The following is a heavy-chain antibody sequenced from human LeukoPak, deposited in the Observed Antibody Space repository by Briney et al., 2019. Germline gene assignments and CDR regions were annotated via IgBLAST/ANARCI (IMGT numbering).Heavy chain of an antibody. V-gene: IGHV3-9*01. D-gene: IGHD2-8*01. CDR1: GFTFDDYA. CDR3: AKDQDIVLMVYATRVFDY. CDR2: ISWNSGSI. Sequence: PGGSLRLSCAASGFTFDDYAMHWVRQASGKGLEWVSGISWNSGSIGYVDSVKGRFTISRDNAKNSLYLQMNSLRAEDTALYYCAKDQDIVLMVYATRVFDYWGQGTLVTVSS. J-gene: IGHJ4*02.